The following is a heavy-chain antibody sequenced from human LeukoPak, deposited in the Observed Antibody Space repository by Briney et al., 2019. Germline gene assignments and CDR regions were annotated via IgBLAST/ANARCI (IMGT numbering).Heavy chain of an antibody. V-gene: IGHV4-59*01. Sequence: SETLSLTCTVSGDSISGYYWNWIRQPPGKGLEWIGYIYYSGSTNYNPSLKSRVTISVDTSKNQFSLKLSSVTAADTAVYYCTRGSIAYYYMDVWGKGTTVTISS. J-gene: IGHJ6*03. D-gene: IGHD3-22*01. CDR3: TRGSIAYYYMDV. CDR2: IYYSGST. CDR1: GDSISGYY.